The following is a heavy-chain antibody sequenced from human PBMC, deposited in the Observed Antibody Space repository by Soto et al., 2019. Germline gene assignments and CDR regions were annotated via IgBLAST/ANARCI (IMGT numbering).Heavy chain of an antibody. J-gene: IGHJ4*02. D-gene: IGHD6-13*01. Sequence: SVKVSCKTSGGASGNYGISWVRQAPGQGLEWTGAITPMHGITNYAQKFKGRITITADTPTSTVYLELRGLISEDTAVYYCARDIARSGSYFDLWGQGTLVTVSS. CDR2: ITPMHGIT. V-gene: IGHV1-69*10. CDR3: ARDIARSGSYFDL. CDR1: GGASGNYG.